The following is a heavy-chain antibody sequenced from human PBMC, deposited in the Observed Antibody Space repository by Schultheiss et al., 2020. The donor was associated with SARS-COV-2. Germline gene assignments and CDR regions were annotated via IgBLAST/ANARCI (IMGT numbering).Heavy chain of an antibody. CDR1: GFTFSSYA. CDR2: ISGSGGST. V-gene: IGHV3-23*01. Sequence: GGSLRLSCAASGFTFSSYAMSWVRQAPGKGLEWVSAISGSGGSTYYADSVKGRFTISRDNSKNTLYLQMNSLRAEDTAVYYCARDTAYCGGDCEGGGVYYYYGMDVWGQGTTVTVSS. D-gene: IGHD2-21*02. J-gene: IGHJ6*02. CDR3: ARDTAYCGGDCEGGGVYYYYGMDV.